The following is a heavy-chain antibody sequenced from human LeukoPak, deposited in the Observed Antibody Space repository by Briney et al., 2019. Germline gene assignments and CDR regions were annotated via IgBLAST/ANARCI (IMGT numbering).Heavy chain of an antibody. CDR2: IKPNSGVT. V-gene: IGHV1-2*02. D-gene: IGHD2-21*02. CDR3: ARSSYCGGGCYYYFDY. J-gene: IGHJ4*02. CDR1: GYTFSDYY. Sequence: ASVKVSCKASGYTFSDYYMHWLRQDPGQGLEWMGWIKPNSGVTNYARNFQGRITMTRDTSISTAFMELSSLRSDDTAVYYCARSSYCGGGCYYYFDYWGQGTLVTVSS.